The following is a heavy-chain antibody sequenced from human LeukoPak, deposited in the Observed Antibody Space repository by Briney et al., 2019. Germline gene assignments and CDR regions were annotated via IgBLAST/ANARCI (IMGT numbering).Heavy chain of an antibody. CDR1: GYSFTSYW. CDR2: IYPGDSDT. Sequence: GESLKISCKGSGYSFTSYWIGWVRQMPGKGLEWMGIIYPGDSDTRYSPSFQGQVTISADKSISTAYLQWSSLKASDTAMYYCARQGYCGGDCYSTGIQTDAFDIWGQGTMVTVSS. J-gene: IGHJ3*02. V-gene: IGHV5-51*01. CDR3: ARQGYCGGDCYSTGIQTDAFDI. D-gene: IGHD2-21*02.